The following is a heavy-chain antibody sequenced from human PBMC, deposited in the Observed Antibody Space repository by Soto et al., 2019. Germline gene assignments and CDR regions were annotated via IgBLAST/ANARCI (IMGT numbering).Heavy chain of an antibody. CDR1: GASISGSYYY. Sequence: LSETLSLTCAVSGASISGSYYYWAWLRQSPGKGPEWIGSVFYTGFTSYNPSLESRVSVSVDTSKSQFSLKLSAVTAADTAVYYCATSQKGYNWNYFDHWGQGALVTVSS. V-gene: IGHV4-39*01. CDR2: VFYTGFT. J-gene: IGHJ4*02. CDR3: ATSQKGYNWNYFDH. D-gene: IGHD1-20*01.